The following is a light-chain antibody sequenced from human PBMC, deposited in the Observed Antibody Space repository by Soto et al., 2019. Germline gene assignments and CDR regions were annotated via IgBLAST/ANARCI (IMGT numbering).Light chain of an antibody. V-gene: IGKV3-20*01. CDR3: KQYGSSPPYT. CDR1: QSVSSSY. J-gene: IGKJ2*01. Sequence: EIVLTQSPGTLSLSPGERATLSCRASQSVSSSYLAWYQQKPGQAPRLLIYGASSRATGIPDRFSGSGSGTVFTLTISRLAAEDSAVYYCKQYGSSPPYTFGPGTKLEIK. CDR2: GAS.